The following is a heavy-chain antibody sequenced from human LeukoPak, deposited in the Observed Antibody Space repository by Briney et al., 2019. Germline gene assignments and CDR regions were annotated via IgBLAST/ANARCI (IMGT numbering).Heavy chain of an antibody. CDR3: AKNLESYGDSSTDD. Sequence: GGSLRLSCAASRFTFSSYAMTWVRQAPGKGLEWVSAISGSGGSTSYPDSVKGRFSISRDNSKNTLYLQMNSLRAEDTAVYHCAKNLESYGDSSTDDWGQGTLVTVSS. CDR1: RFTFSSYA. V-gene: IGHV3-23*01. D-gene: IGHD4-17*01. J-gene: IGHJ4*02. CDR2: ISGSGGST.